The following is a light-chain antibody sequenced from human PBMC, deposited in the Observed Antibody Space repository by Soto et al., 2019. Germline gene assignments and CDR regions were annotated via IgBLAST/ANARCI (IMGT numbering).Light chain of an antibody. J-gene: IGKJ3*01. CDR2: DAS. CDR3: QQYNSYPGT. Sequence: DIQMTQSPSTLSASVGDRVTITCRASQSISSWLAWYQQKPGKAPKLLIYDASSLESGVPSRFRGSGSGTEFTLTISSLPPDDFATYYCQQYNSYPGTFGPGTKVDIK. V-gene: IGKV1-5*01. CDR1: QSISSW.